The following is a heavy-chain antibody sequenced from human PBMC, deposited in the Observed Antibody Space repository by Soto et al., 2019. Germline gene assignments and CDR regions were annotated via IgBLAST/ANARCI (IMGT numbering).Heavy chain of an antibody. D-gene: IGHD1-20*01. V-gene: IGHV5-10-1*01. CDR1: GYSLTNYW. CDR3: AFPYNTRGHGMDV. CDR2: IDPSDSYT. J-gene: IGHJ6*02. Sequence: GESLKISCKGSGYSLTNYWITWVRQMPGKGLEWMGRIDPSDSYTNYSPSFQGHVTISADKSISTAYLQWSSLKASDTAIYYCAFPYNTRGHGMDVWGQGTTVTVSS.